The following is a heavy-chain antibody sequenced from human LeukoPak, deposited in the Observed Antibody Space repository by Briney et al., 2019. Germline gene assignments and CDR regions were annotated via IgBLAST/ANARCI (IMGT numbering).Heavy chain of an antibody. J-gene: IGHJ4*02. CDR3: AKSTYYYDSSGYYIEYYFDY. D-gene: IGHD3-22*01. V-gene: IGHV3-23*01. CDR1: GFTFSSYA. Sequence: GGSLRLSCAASGFTFSSYAMTWVRQAPGKGLEWVSAISGSGGSTYYADSVKGRFTISRDNSKNTLYLQMNSLRAEDTAVSWCAKSTYYYDSSGYYIEYYFDYWGQGTLVTVSS. CDR2: ISGSGGST.